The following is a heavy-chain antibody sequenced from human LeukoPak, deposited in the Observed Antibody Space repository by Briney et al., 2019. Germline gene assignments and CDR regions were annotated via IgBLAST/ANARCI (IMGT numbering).Heavy chain of an antibody. Sequence: SVKVSCKASGCTFSSYAISWVRQAPGQGLEWMGGIIPIFGTANYAQKFQGRVTITADKSTSTAYMELSSLRSEDTAVYYCARDLKEYDSSFGVYDALDIWGQGTMVTVSS. V-gene: IGHV1-69*06. CDR2: IIPIFGTA. D-gene: IGHD3-22*01. J-gene: IGHJ3*02. CDR1: GCTFSSYA. CDR3: ARDLKEYDSSFGVYDALDI.